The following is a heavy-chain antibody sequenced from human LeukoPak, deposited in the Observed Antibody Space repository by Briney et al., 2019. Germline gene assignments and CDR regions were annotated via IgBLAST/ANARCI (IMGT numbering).Heavy chain of an antibody. CDR3: ASFAGGYYGSGSYYNSPNDY. J-gene: IGHJ4*02. CDR2: ISAYNGNT. V-gene: IGHV1-18*01. CDR1: GYTFTSYG. Sequence: ASVKVSCKASGYTFTSYGISWVRRAPGQGLEWMGWISAYNGNTNYAQKLQGRVTMTTDTSTSTAYMELRSLRSNDTGVYYCASFAGGYYGSGSYYNSPNDYWGQGTLVTVSS. D-gene: IGHD3-10*01.